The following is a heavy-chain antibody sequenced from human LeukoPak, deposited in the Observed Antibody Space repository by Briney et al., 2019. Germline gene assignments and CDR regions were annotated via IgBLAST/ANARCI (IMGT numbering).Heavy chain of an antibody. D-gene: IGHD3-22*01. Sequence: ASVKVSCKASGYTFTGYYMHWVRQAPGQALEWMGWINPNSVCTNYAQKFQGRVTLTRDTSISTAYMELSRLRSDDTAVYYCARGVNYYDSSGYSVDAFDIWGQGTMVTVSS. CDR2: INPNSVCT. CDR3: ARGVNYYDSSGYSVDAFDI. V-gene: IGHV1-2*02. CDR1: GYTFTGYY. J-gene: IGHJ3*02.